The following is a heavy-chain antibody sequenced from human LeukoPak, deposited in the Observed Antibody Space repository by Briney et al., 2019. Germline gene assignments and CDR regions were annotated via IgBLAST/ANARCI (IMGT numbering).Heavy chain of an antibody. CDR2: ISYDGSNK. J-gene: IGHJ4*02. CDR1: GFTFSSYA. D-gene: IGHD6-13*01. V-gene: IGHV3-30-3*02. Sequence: GGSLRLSCAASGFTFSSYAMHWVRQAPGKGLEWVAVISYDGSNKYYADSVKGRFTISRDNSKNTLYLQMNSLRAEDTAVYYCAKRGLAAAAKKDYFDYWGQGTLVTVSS. CDR3: AKRGLAAAAKKDYFDY.